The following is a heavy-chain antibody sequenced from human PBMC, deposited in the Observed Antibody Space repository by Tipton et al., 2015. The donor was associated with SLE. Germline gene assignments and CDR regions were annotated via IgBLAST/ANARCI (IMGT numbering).Heavy chain of an antibody. Sequence: GSLRLSCAASGFIVSGSHMSWVRQGPGKGLESVSVIQSGGNTYYADSVKGRFTISRDNAKNTLYLQMNGLRAEDTAVYYCAKPTCSDGTCYPGGYWGQGTLVTVSS. J-gene: IGHJ4*02. CDR1: GFIVSGSH. CDR3: AKPTCSDGTCYPGGY. D-gene: IGHD2-15*01. V-gene: IGHV3-66*04. CDR2: IQSGGNT.